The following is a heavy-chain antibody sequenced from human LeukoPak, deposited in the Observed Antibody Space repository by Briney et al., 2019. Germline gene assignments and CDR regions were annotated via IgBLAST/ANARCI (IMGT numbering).Heavy chain of an antibody. J-gene: IGHJ4*02. D-gene: IGHD3-22*01. CDR1: GGSISSYY. CDR2: IYTSGST. CDR3: ARHPPYDYDSSGYSDYFDY. V-gene: IGHV4-4*07. Sequence: SETLSLTCTVSGGSISSYYWSWIRQPAGKGLEWIGRIYTSGSTNYNPSLKSRVTISVDTSKNQFSLKLSSVTAADTAVYYCARHPPYDYDSSGYSDYFDYWGQGTLVTVSS.